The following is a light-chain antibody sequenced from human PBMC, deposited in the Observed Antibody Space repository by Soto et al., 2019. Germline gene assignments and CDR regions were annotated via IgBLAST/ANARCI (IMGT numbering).Light chain of an antibody. CDR2: QDT. CDR3: QAWDSSTVV. Sequence: SYELTQPPSVSVSPGQTASITCSGHKLGNKYACWYQRKPGQSLVLVIYQDTKRPSGIPERVSGSNSGNTATLTLIGTQAMDEADYYCQAWDSSTVVFGGGTKVTVL. V-gene: IGLV3-1*01. J-gene: IGLJ2*01. CDR1: KLGNKY.